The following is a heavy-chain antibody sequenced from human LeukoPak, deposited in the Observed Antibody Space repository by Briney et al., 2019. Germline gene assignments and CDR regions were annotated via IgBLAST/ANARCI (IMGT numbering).Heavy chain of an antibody. J-gene: IGHJ4*02. CDR3: ARVREIGRYFDY. CDR2: ISSNGGST. V-gene: IGHV3-64*01. CDR1: EFTFSSYA. D-gene: IGHD1-14*01. Sequence: GGSLRLSCAASEFTFSSYAMHWVRQAPGKGLEYVSAISSNGGSTYYANSVKGRFTISRDNSKNTLYLQMGSLRAEDMAVYYCARVREIGRYFDYWGQGTLVTVSS.